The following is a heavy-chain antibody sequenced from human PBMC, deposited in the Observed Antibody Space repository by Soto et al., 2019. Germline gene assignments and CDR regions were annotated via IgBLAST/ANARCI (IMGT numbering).Heavy chain of an antibody. D-gene: IGHD2-2*01. Sequence: VQLVQSGAEVKKPGSPVKVSCKASGGTFSSYAISWVRQAPGQGLEWMGGILPIFGTANYARKFQGRVTITADRSTSTAYRELSSLRSEDTAVYYCARASTLTVHCGSVSCPRMDVWGQGTTVTVSS. CDR1: GGTFSSYA. CDR2: ILPIFGTA. V-gene: IGHV1-69*06. CDR3: ARASTLTVHCGSVSCPRMDV. J-gene: IGHJ6*02.